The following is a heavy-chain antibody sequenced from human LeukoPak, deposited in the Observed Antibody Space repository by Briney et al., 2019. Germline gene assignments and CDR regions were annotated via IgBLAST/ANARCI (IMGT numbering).Heavy chain of an antibody. Sequence: GGSLRLSCADSGFNFDDYGMSWVRQAPGKGLEWASGINWSGGNTGYADSVKGRFTISRDNAKNSLYLQMNSLRAEDTALYYCARDHRWRREWWEDWYFDLWGCGTLVTVSS. CDR3: ARDHRWRREWWEDWYFDL. CDR1: GFNFDDYG. CDR2: INWSGGNT. D-gene: IGHD2-15*01. V-gene: IGHV3-20*04. J-gene: IGHJ2*01.